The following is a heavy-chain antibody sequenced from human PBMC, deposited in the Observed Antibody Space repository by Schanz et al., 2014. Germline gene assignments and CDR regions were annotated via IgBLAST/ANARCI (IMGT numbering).Heavy chain of an antibody. V-gene: IGHV1-69*04. J-gene: IGHJ6*03. CDR2: IIPILGIA. Sequence: QVQLVQSGGEVKTPGASVKVSCKASGYTFTRSGISWVRQAPGQGLEWMGRIIPILGIANYAQNCQGRVTITADKSTSTAYMELTSLRSEDTAVYYCAGTYCSSTSCYTGYYYMDVWGKGTTVTVSS. CDR3: AGTYCSSTSCYTGYYYMDV. D-gene: IGHD2-2*02. CDR1: GYTFTRSG.